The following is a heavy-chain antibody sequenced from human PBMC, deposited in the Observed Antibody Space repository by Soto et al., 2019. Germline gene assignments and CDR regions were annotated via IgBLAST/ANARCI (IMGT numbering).Heavy chain of an antibody. Sequence: PSETLSLTCSVSCGSISSTRWWSWVRLSPGKGLEWIGDIYHLGTTNYNPSLKSRATLSVDKSKNQFSLKLTSVTAADTAVYFCARTGKFYYYDTSGLPFDPWGPGILVTVSS. D-gene: IGHD3-22*01. CDR1: CGSISSTRW. V-gene: IGHV4-4*02. CDR2: IYHLGTT. J-gene: IGHJ5*02. CDR3: ARTGKFYYYDTSGLPFDP.